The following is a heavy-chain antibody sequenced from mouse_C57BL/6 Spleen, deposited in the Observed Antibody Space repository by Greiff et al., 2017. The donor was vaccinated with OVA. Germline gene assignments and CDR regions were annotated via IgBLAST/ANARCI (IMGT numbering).Heavy chain of an antibody. CDR1: GYTFTSYW. CDR2: IDPNSGGT. J-gene: IGHJ3*01. Sequence: QVHVKQPGAELVKPGASVKLSCKASGYTFTSYWMHWVKQRPGRGLEWIGRIDPNSGGTKYNEKFKSKASLTVDKPSSTAYMQLSSLTSEDSAVYYCARGGYSNYVEWFAYWGQGTLVTVSA. V-gene: IGHV1-72*01. CDR3: ARGGYSNYVEWFAY. D-gene: IGHD2-5*01.